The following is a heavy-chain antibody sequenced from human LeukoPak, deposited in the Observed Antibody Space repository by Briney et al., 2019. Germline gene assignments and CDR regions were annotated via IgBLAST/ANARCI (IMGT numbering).Heavy chain of an antibody. J-gene: IGHJ4*02. CDR2: ISGSSSTI. D-gene: IGHD6-19*01. V-gene: IGHV3-48*01. CDR1: GFTFSSYS. Sequence: GGSLRLSCAASGFTFSSYSMNWVRQASGKGLEWLSYISGSSSTIYYADSVRGRFTISRDNSKNTLYLQMDSLRAEDTAVYYCAKGRSSWFSGSFDYWGQGTLVTVSS. CDR3: AKGRSSWFSGSFDY.